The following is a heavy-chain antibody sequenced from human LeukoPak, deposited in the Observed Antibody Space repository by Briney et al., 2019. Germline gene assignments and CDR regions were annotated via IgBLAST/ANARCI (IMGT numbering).Heavy chain of an antibody. D-gene: IGHD4-17*01. Sequence: GASVKVSCKPSGYSFTAYWIHWVRQAPGQGLEWLGWINPNSGGTNYVQKFQGRVTMTRDTSISTAYLELSRLRSDDTAVYYRGLTVTYSYGMDVWGQGTTVTVSS. CDR3: GLTVTYSYGMDV. V-gene: IGHV1-2*02. J-gene: IGHJ6*02. CDR1: GYSFTAYW. CDR2: INPNSGGT.